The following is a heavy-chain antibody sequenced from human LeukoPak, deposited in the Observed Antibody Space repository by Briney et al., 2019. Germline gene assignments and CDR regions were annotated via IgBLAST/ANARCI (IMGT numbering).Heavy chain of an antibody. V-gene: IGHV4-59*12. D-gene: IGHD1-1*01. CDR2: IYYSGST. CDR1: GGSISSYY. CDR3: AREGRTTGTGWFDP. J-gene: IGHJ5*02. Sequence: SETLSLTCTVSGGSISSYYWSWIRQPPGKGLEWIGYIYYSGSTNYNPSLKSRVTISVDTSKNQFSLKLSSVAAADTAVYYCAREGRTTGTGWFDPWGQGTLVTVSS.